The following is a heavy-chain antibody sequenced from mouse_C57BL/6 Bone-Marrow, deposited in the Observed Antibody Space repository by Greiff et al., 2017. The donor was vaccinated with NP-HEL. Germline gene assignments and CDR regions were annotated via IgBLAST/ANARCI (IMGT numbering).Heavy chain of an antibody. CDR2: IDPENGDT. Sequence: VQLKQSGAELVRPGASVKLSCTASGFNIKDDYMHWVKQRPEQGLEWIGWIDPENGDTEYASKFQGKATITAATSSNTAYLQLSSLTSEDTAVYTCTYDYDGAWFAYWGQGTLVTVSA. CDR1: GFNIKDDY. V-gene: IGHV14-4*01. J-gene: IGHJ3*01. D-gene: IGHD2-4*01. CDR3: TYDYDGAWFAY.